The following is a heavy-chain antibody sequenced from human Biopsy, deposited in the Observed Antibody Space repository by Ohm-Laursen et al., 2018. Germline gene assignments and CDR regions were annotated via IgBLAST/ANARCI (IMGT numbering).Heavy chain of an antibody. Sequence: SLRLSCTASGFTFSSSWMHWVRQAPGKGLEWVSRFNSDGTDTTYADSVKGRFTISRDNAKNTLYLQMNSLRVEDTAVYYCAKAGRGYIDYWGQGIRVAVSS. J-gene: IGHJ4*02. CDR1: GFTFSSSW. CDR3: AKAGRGYIDY. D-gene: IGHD5-18*01. V-gene: IGHV3-74*01. CDR2: FNSDGTDT.